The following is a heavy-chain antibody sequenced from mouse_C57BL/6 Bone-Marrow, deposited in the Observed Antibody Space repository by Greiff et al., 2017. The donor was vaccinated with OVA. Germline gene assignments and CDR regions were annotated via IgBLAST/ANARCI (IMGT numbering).Heavy chain of an antibody. CDR1: GYSITSGYY. Sequence: EVKLMESGPGLVKPSQSLSLTCSVTGYSITSGYYWNWNRQFPGNKLEWMGYISYDGSNNYNPSLKNRISITRYTSKNQFFLKLNSVTTEDTATYYCARDHYYGSSYWYFDVWGTGTTVTVSS. CDR2: ISYDGSN. D-gene: IGHD1-1*01. V-gene: IGHV3-6*01. J-gene: IGHJ1*03. CDR3: ARDHYYGSSYWYFDV.